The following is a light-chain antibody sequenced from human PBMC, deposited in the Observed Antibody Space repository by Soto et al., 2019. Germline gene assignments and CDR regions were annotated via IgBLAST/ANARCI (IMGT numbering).Light chain of an antibody. CDR2: AAS. Sequence: EIVMTQSPATLSVSPGERATLSCRASQSVSSNLAWYQQKPGQAPRLLIYAASTRATGIPARFSGSGSGTEFPLTISSLQSEDFAVYYFQQYNNWPPLTFGGGTKVEIK. CDR3: QQYNNWPPLT. CDR1: QSVSSN. J-gene: IGKJ4*01. V-gene: IGKV3-15*01.